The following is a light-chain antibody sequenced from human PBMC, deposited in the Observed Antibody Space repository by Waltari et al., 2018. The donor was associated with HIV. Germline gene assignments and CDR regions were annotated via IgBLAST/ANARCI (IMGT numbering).Light chain of an antibody. J-gene: IGLJ1*01. CDR3: NSYAGNNKGV. Sequence: QSALTQPPSASGSPGQSVTISCPGTSSDVGGYNYVSWYQQHPGKAPNLLIYDVTKRPSGVPDRFSGSKSGNTASLTVSGLQAEDEADYYCNSYAGNNKGVFGTGTKVTVL. V-gene: IGLV2-8*01. CDR2: DVT. CDR1: SSDVGGYNY.